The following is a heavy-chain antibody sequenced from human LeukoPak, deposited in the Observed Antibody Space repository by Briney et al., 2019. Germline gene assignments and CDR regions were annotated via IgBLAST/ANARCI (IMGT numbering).Heavy chain of an antibody. CDR3: ARDLDVTTVRYYYGMDV. Sequence: ASVKVSCKASGYTFTSYYMHWVRQAPGQGLEWMGIINPSGGSTSYAQKFQGRVTMTRDTSTSTVYMELSSLRSEDTAVYYCARDLDVTTVRYYYGMDVWGQGTTVTVSS. D-gene: IGHD4-17*01. V-gene: IGHV1-46*01. J-gene: IGHJ6*02. CDR1: GYTFTSYY. CDR2: INPSGGST.